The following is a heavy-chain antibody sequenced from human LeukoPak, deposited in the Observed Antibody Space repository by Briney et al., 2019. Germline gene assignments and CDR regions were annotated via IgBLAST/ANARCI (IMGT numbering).Heavy chain of an antibody. CDR1: GFTFSSYG. Sequence: GGSLRLSCAASGFTFSSYGMHWVRQAPGKGLEWVAFIRYDGSNKYYADSVKGRFTISRDNSKNTLYLQMNSLRAEDTAVYYCAKDLRRWLQFGPFDYWGQGTLVTVSS. J-gene: IGHJ4*02. D-gene: IGHD5-24*01. V-gene: IGHV3-30*02. CDR2: IRYDGSNK. CDR3: AKDLRRWLQFGPFDY.